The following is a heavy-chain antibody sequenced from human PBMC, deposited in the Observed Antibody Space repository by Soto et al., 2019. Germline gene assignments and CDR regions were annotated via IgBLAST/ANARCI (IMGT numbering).Heavy chain of an antibody. CDR3: ARDRLRLGELSLSGYFDD. D-gene: IGHD3-16*02. J-gene: IGHJ4*02. V-gene: IGHV3-30-3*01. Sequence: GGAVGLSCAASGCSYSRYTMHWVRQAPGKWLDWVAAISQDGANKYEGDAVKGRFTICRDDCKNTLSVQMSNLQSEDTAVYYCARDRLRLGELSLSGYFDDWSQGTLVTVSS. CDR2: ISQDGANK. CDR1: GCSYSRYT.